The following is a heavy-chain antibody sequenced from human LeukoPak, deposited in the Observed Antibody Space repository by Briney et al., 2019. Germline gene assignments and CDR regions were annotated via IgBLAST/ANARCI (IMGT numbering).Heavy chain of an antibody. V-gene: IGHV1-8*01. Sequence: ASVKVSCKASGYTFTSYDINWVRQATGQGLEWMGWMNPNSGNTGYAQKFQGRVTMTRNTSVSTAYMELSSLRSEDTAVYYCARVGRRIAAAGNWFDPWGQGTLVTVSS. CDR2: MNPNSGNT. J-gene: IGHJ5*02. D-gene: IGHD6-13*01. CDR1: GYTFTSYD. CDR3: ARVGRRIAAAGNWFDP.